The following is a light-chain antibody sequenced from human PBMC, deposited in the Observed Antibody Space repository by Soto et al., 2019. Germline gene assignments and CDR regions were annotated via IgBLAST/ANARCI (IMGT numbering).Light chain of an antibody. V-gene: IGKV3-11*01. CDR2: GAS. CDR3: QQRSNWPPT. CDR1: QSLNRD. Sequence: IVMTQSPATLSISPGERATLSCRASQSLNRDLAWYQQKRGQSPRLLIFGASTKATGVPARFSGSGSGTDFTLTISSLEPEDFAVYYCQQRSNWPPTFGQGTKVDIK. J-gene: IGKJ1*01.